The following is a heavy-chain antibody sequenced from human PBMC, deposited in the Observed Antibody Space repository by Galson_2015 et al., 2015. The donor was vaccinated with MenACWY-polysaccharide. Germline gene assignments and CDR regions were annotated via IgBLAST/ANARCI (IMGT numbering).Heavy chain of an antibody. CDR3: ASQFASSTSCYYFDY. CDR2: IKQDGSEK. J-gene: IGHJ4*02. D-gene: IGHD2-2*01. CDR1: GFTFSSYW. Sequence: SLRLSCAASGFTFSSYWMSWVRQAPGKGLEWVANIKQDGSEKYYVDSVKGRFTISRDNAKNSLYLQMSSLRAEDTAVYYCASQFASSTSCYYFDYWGQGTLVTVSS. V-gene: IGHV3-7*03.